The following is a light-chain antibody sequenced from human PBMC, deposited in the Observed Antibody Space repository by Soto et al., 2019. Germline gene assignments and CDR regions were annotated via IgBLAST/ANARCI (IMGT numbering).Light chain of an antibody. Sequence: QSALTQPASVSGSPGQSITISCTGTSRDIGGYNYVSCYQHHPGKAPKLMIYDVSNRPSGVSNRFSGSKSGNTASLTISGLQAEDEADYYCSLYTSSSTDVFGTGTKLTVL. CDR3: SLYTSSSTDV. V-gene: IGLV2-14*03. CDR1: SRDIGGYNY. CDR2: DVS. J-gene: IGLJ1*01.